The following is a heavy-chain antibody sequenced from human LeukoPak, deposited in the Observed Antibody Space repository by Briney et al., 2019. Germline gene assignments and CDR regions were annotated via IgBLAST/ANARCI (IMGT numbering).Heavy chain of an antibody. CDR2: IYTSGST. D-gene: IGHD3-22*01. CDR3: ARVVRNTYYYDSSGSCDY. V-gene: IGHV4-4*07. J-gene: IGHJ4*02. CDR1: GGSISSYY. Sequence: SETLSLTCTVSGGSISSYYWSWIRQPAGKGLEWIGRIYTSGSTNYNPSLKSRVTISVDTSKNQFSLKLSSVTAADTAVYYCARVVRNTYYYDSSGSCDYWGQGTLVTVSS.